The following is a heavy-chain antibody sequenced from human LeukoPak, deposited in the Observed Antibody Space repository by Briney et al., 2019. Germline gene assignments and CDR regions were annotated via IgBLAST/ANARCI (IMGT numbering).Heavy chain of an antibody. CDR1: GGSISSGGYY. V-gene: IGHV4-31*03. D-gene: IGHD6-13*01. CDR3: ASSKQLVLLFY. J-gene: IGHJ4*02. Sequence: SETLSLTCTVSGGSISSGGYYWSWIRQHPGKDLEWIGYIYYSGSTYYNPSLKSRVTISVDTSKNQFSLKLSSVTAADTAVYYCASSKQLVLLFYWGQGTLVTVSS. CDR2: IYYSGST.